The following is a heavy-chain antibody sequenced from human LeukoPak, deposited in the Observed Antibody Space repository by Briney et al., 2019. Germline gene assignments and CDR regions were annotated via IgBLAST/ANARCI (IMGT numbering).Heavy chain of an antibody. J-gene: IGHJ4*02. CDR2: FDPEDGET. Sequence: GASVKVSCKVSGYTLTELSMHWVRQAPGKGLEWMGGFDPEDGETINAQKFQGRVTMTEDTSTDTAYMELSSLRSEDTAVYYCATDNSHDWSYYFDYWGQGTLVTVSS. D-gene: IGHD3-3*01. CDR3: ATDNSHDWSYYFDY. V-gene: IGHV1-24*01. CDR1: GYTLTELS.